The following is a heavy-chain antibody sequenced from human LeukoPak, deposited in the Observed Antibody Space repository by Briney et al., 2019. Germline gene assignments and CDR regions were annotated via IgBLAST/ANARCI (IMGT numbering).Heavy chain of an antibody. V-gene: IGHV1-46*01. J-gene: IGHJ6*02. CDR2: INPSGGST. CDR1: GYTFTSYY. D-gene: IGHD1-1*01. CDR3: ARCHVLAGTTPHLCYYGMDV. Sequence: ASVKVSCKASGYTFTSYYMHWVRQAPGQGLEWMGIINPSGGSTSYAQKFQGRVTMTRDTSTSTVYMELSSLRSEDTAVYYCARCHVLAGTTPHLCYYGMDVWGQGTTVTVSS.